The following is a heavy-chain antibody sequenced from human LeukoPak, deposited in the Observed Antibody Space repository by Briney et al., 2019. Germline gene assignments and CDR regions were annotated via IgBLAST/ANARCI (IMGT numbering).Heavy chain of an antibody. V-gene: IGHV3-53*01. Sequence: GGSLRLSCAASGYTVSSNHMSWVRQAPGKGLEWVSVIYSGGSTDYADSVKGRFTISRDNWKNTLYLQMNSLRAEDTAVYYCARGPAGYNWGQGTLVTFSS. CDR1: GYTVSSNH. J-gene: IGHJ4*02. CDR2: IYSGGST. CDR3: ARGPAGYN. D-gene: IGHD1-1*01.